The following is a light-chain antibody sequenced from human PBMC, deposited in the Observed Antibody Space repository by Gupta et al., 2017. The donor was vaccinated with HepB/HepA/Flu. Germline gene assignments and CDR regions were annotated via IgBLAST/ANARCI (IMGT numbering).Light chain of an antibody. V-gene: IGKV2D-29*01. CDR1: QSLLHSSGETY. CDR3: MQSVPPTCT. J-gene: IGKJ4*01. Sequence: DIVMTQPPLSLSVTPGQPAPSSCKSSQSLLHSSGETYVYWFLQKPGHPPQLLIHEISKRFAGAEERCSGRWSGTDSTPKSSRVATEDVGVYYGMQSVPPTCTFGEGTKVEIK. CDR2: EIS.